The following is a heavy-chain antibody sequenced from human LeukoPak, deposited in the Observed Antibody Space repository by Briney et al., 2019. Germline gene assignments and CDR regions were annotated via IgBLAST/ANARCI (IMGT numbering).Heavy chain of an antibody. V-gene: IGHV4-31*03. CDR2: IYYSGST. CDR1: GGSISSGGYY. CDR3: ARDGRFLTGHGGFDY. D-gene: IGHD3-9*01. Sequence: SETLSLTCTVSGGSISSGGYYWSWIRQHPGKGLEWIGYIYYSGSTYYNPSLKSRVTISVDTSKNQFSLKLSSVTAADTAVYYCARDGRFLTGHGGFDYWGQGALVTVSS. J-gene: IGHJ4*02.